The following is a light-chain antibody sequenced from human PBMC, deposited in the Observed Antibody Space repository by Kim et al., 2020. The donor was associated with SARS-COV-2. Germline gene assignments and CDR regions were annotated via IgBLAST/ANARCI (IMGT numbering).Light chain of an antibody. V-gene: IGLV3-19*01. CDR1: YPRSHF. CDR3: QSRDSSGYFVA. Sequence: EQTVTMIGRGDYPRSHFPNWYQPRPGQAPILVIYGENKRPPGISDRFSVSRSGNTALLTITESQANAEADYYCQSRDSSGYFVAFGGGTKLTAL. CDR2: GEN. J-gene: IGLJ2*01.